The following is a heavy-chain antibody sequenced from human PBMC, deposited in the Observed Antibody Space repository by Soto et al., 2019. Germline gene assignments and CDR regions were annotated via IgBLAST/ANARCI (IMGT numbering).Heavy chain of an antibody. J-gene: IGHJ6*02. CDR3: ARAVTWGLDV. D-gene: IGHD3-10*01. CDR2: ISRSSTGI. V-gene: IGHV3-48*02. CDR1: GFTFSLYS. Sequence: EVQLVESGGGLVQPGGSLRLSCVASGFTFSLYSMSWVRQAPGKGLEWVSYISRSSTGIHYADSVKGRFTISRDDATNSRHLQMNSLRDGDTAVYYCARAVTWGLDVWGQGTTVSISS.